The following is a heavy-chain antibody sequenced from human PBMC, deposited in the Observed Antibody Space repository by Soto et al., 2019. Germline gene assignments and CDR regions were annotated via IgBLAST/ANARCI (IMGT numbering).Heavy chain of an antibody. V-gene: IGHV4-39*01. D-gene: IGHD6-19*01. CDR2: IYYSGST. Sequence: SETLSLTFTVSCGSISSSSYYWGWIRQPPGKGLEWIGSIYYSGSTYYNPSLKSRVTISVDTSKNQFSLKLSSVTAADTAGYYCAILITRIAVAGTHPPCYWGQGALGTVSS. CDR1: CGSISSSSYY. J-gene: IGHJ4*02. CDR3: AILITRIAVAGTHPPCY.